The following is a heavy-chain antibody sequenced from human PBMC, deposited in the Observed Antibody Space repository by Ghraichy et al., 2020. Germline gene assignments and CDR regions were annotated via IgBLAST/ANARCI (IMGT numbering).Heavy chain of an antibody. J-gene: IGHJ6*02. V-gene: IGHV4-34*01. D-gene: IGHD6-19*01. CDR1: GGSFSGYY. CDR2: LNHSGST. Sequence: SETLSLTCAVYGGSFSGYYWSWIRQPPGKGREWIGELNHSGSTNYNPSLKSRVTISVDTSKNQFSLKLSSVTAADTAVYYCARGGSYSSGWPYYYYGMDVWGQGTTVTVSS. CDR3: ARGGSYSSGWPYYYYGMDV.